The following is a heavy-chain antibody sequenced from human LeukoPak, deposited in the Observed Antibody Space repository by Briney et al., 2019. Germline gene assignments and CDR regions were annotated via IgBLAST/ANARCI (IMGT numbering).Heavy chain of an antibody. CDR1: GLSIDNYA. Sequence: GGSLRLSCAASGLSIDNYAMSWVRQAPGKGLEWVSAIGGNGHRTYYADSVKGRFTISRDNSKNRLYLQMNRLRAEDTAIYYCVKESAWSSGRNNFFDFWGQGSLVTVSS. CDR3: VKESAWSSGRNNFFDF. CDR2: IGGNGHRT. J-gene: IGHJ4*02. D-gene: IGHD6-19*01. V-gene: IGHV3-23*01.